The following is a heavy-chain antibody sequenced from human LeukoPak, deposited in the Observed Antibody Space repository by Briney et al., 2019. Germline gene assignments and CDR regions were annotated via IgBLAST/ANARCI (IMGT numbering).Heavy chain of an antibody. CDR3: ARGFTHGNSYYFYYMDV. CDR1: GFTFSSYG. J-gene: IGHJ6*03. CDR2: ISGSGGST. Sequence: GGSLRLSCAASGFTFSSYGMSWVRQAPGKGLEWVSAISGSGGSTYYADSVKGRFTISRDNSKNTLYLQMNSLGAEDTALYYCARGFTHGNSYYFYYMDVWGKGTTVTVSS. V-gene: IGHV3-23*01. D-gene: IGHD4-23*01.